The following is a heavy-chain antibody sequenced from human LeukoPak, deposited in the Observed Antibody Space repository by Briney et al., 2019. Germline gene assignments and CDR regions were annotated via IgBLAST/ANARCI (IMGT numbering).Heavy chain of an antibody. V-gene: IGHV3-21*01. J-gene: IGHJ4*02. CDR2: ISSSSSYI. Sequence: GGSLRLSCAASGFTFSSYSMNWVRQAPGKGLEWVSSISSSSSYIHYADSVKGRFTISRDNAKNSLYLQMNSLRAEDTAVYYCARGGSGLKWGQGTLVTVSS. CDR1: GFTFSSYS. CDR3: ARGGSGLK. D-gene: IGHD3-10*01.